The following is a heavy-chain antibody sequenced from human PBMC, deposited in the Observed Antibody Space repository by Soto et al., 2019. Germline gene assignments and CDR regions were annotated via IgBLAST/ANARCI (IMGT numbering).Heavy chain of an antibody. D-gene: IGHD3-16*02. Sequence: QVTLKESGPVLVKPTETLTLACTVSGFSLSNARMGVSWIRQPPGKALEWLAHIFSIDEKSYSPSLKNRLSISQDTSKRQVVLTMTNMDPVDTATYYCARIVILGGLVRGVLDYWGQGTLVTVSS. CDR1: GFSLSNARMG. J-gene: IGHJ4*02. CDR2: IFSIDEK. V-gene: IGHV2-26*01. CDR3: ARIVILGGLVRGVLDY.